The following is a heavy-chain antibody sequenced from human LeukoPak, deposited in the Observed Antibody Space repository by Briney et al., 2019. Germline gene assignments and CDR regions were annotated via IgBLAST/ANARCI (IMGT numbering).Heavy chain of an antibody. V-gene: IGHV3-13*01. D-gene: IGHD3-10*01. Sequence: GGPLRLSCAASGFTFSSYDMHWVRQATGKGLEWVSAIGTAGDTYYPGSVKGRFTISRENAKNSLYLQMNSLRAGDTAVYYCARARNWFGLPDYWGQGTLVTVSS. CDR1: GFTFSSYD. CDR3: ARARNWFGLPDY. J-gene: IGHJ4*02. CDR2: IGTAGDT.